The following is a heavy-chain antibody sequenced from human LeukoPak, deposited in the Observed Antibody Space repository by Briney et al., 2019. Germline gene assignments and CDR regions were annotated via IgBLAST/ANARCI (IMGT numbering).Heavy chain of an antibody. V-gene: IGHV4-39*07. Sequence: PSETLSLTCTVSGGSISNSDYYWGWIRQPPGKGLEWIGSIYYSGSTYYNPSLKSRVTISVDTSKNQFSLKLSSVTAADTAVYYCARGLRYYYGSGSYYNENYYYYYYMDVWGKGTTVTVSS. CDR3: ARGLRYYYGSGSYYNENYYYYYYMDV. CDR1: GGSISNSDYY. D-gene: IGHD3-10*01. CDR2: IYYSGST. J-gene: IGHJ6*03.